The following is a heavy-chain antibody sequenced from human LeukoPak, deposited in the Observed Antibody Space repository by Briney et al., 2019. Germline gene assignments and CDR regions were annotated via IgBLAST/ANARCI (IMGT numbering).Heavy chain of an antibody. CDR3: ARDPTYYDILTGYHYAADY. CDR2: ISGSGGST. D-gene: IGHD3-9*01. V-gene: IGHV3-23*01. J-gene: IGHJ4*02. Sequence: GGSLRLSCAASGFTFSSYAMSWVRQAPGKGLEWVSAISGSGGSTYYADSVKGRFTISRDNSKNTLYLQMNSLRAEDTAVYYCARDPTYYDILTGYHYAADYWGQGTLVTVSS. CDR1: GFTFSSYA.